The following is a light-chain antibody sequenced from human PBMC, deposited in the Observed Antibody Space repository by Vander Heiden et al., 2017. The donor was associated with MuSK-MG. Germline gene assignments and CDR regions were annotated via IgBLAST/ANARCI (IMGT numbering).Light chain of an antibody. Sequence: SSELTQPPSVSVSPGQTASITCSGDKLGDKYACWYQQKPGPSPLLVIYQDSKRPSVIPERFSGSNSGTTATLTISGTQARDEADYYCQAWDSSTMVFGGGTKLTVL. CDR2: QDS. CDR3: QAWDSSTMV. V-gene: IGLV3-1*01. CDR1: KLGDKY. J-gene: IGLJ2*01.